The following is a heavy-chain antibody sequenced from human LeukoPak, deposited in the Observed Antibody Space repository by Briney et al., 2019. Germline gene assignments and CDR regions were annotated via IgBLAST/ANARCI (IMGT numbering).Heavy chain of an antibody. D-gene: IGHD4-17*01. CDR2: IYTSGST. CDR1: GGSISSYY. Sequence: SKTLSLTCTVSGGSISSYYWSWIRQPAGKGLEWIGRIYTSGSTNYNPSLKSRVTMSVDTSKNQFSLKLSSVTAADTAVYYCARDRGEHDYGDMDWFDPWGQGTLVTVSS. V-gene: IGHV4-4*07. CDR3: ARDRGEHDYGDMDWFDP. J-gene: IGHJ5*02.